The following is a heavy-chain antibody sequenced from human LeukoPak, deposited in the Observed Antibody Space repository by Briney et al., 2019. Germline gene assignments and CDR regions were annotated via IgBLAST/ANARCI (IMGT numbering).Heavy chain of an antibody. Sequence: GGSLRLSCAASGFTFSSYWMSWVRQAPGEGLEWVANIKQDGSEKYYVDSVKGRFTISRDNAKNSLYLQMNSLRAEDTAVYYCARVEDSSGYYRPFDYWGQGTLVTVSS. CDR3: ARVEDSSGYYRPFDY. V-gene: IGHV3-7*01. CDR2: IKQDGSEK. CDR1: GFTFSSYW. J-gene: IGHJ4*02. D-gene: IGHD3-22*01.